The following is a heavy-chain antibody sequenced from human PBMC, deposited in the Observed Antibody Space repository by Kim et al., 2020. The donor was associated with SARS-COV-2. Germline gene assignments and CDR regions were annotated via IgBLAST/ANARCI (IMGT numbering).Heavy chain of an antibody. V-gene: IGHV4-38-2*02. D-gene: IGHD1-26*01. J-gene: IGHJ4*02. CDR2: IYHSGST. CDR1: AYSISSVYY. CDR3: ARSSSGSQYPDY. Sequence: SETLSLTCSVSAYSISSVYYWGWIRQPPEKGLEWIGNIYHSGSTYYNPSLKSRATISLDTSKNHFSLTLTFVTAADTAVYYCARSSSGSQYPDYWGQGTLVTVSS.